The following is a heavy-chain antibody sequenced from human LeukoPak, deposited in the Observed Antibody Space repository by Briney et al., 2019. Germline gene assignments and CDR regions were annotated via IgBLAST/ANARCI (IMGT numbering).Heavy chain of an antibody. J-gene: IGHJ4*02. CDR1: GFTFSDYG. V-gene: IGHV3-30*02. Sequence: GGSLRLSCAASGFTFSDYGMHWVRQAPGKGLEWVAFIRYDGTSKLYADSVKGRFTISRDTSKNTLFLQMNSLRAEDTAVYYCAKASRPWTGYYESDYWGQGTLVTVSS. D-gene: IGHD3/OR15-3a*01. CDR3: AKASRPWTGYYESDY. CDR2: IRYDGTSK.